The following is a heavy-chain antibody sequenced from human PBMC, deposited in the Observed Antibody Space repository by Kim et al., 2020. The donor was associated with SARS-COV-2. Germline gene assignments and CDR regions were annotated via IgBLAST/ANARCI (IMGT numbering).Heavy chain of an antibody. Sequence: SETLSLTCTVSGGSISSYYWSWIRQPPGKGLEWIGYIYYSGSTNYNPSLKSRVTISVDTSKNQFSLKLSSVTAADTAVYYCARDLMEGYYDSSGGSYYYGMDVWGQGTTVTVSS. CDR2: IYYSGST. CDR3: ARDLMEGYYDSSGGSYYYGMDV. CDR1: GGSISSYY. V-gene: IGHV4-59*01. D-gene: IGHD3-22*01. J-gene: IGHJ6*02.